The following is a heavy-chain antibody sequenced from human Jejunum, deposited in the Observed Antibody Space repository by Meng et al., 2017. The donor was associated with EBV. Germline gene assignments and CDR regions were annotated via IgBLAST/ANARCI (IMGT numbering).Heavy chain of an antibody. CDR3: ARDFLWAFDY. CDR2: TYYRSKWGD. CDR1: GNSISNKGAS. J-gene: IGHJ4*02. D-gene: IGHD2/OR15-2a*01. V-gene: IGHV6-1*01. Sequence: HVQLPQTCTGRVECSPTLTLTCGISGNSISNKGASWNWIRQSPSKGLEWLGRTYYRSKWGDDYAESVKSRITINPDTSKNQFSLQLNSVTPEDTAVYFCARDFLWAFDYWGQGTLVTVSS.